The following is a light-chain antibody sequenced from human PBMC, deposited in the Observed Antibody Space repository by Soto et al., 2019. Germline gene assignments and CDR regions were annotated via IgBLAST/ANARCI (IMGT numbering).Light chain of an antibody. V-gene: IGKV3-15*01. J-gene: IGKJ5*01. CDR1: HSVSSD. Sequence: EIVMTQSPVTLSVSPGERATLSCRASHSVSSDLAWYQQKPGQAPRLLIYGASTRAIGIPARFSGSGSGTEFTLTISSLQSEDFAVYYCQQYNNWPPTFGQGTRLEIK. CDR2: GAS. CDR3: QQYNNWPPT.